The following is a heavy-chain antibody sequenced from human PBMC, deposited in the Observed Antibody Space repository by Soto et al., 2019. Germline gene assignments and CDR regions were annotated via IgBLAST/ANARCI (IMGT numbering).Heavy chain of an antibody. V-gene: IGHV4-38-2*01. CDR3: ARSLLTSSWYAGS. CDR2: IYHSGTT. J-gene: IGHJ5*02. CDR1: GYSISSGYY. Sequence: SETLSLTCVVSGYSISSGYYWGWIRQPPGKGLEWIGSIYHSGTTYYNPSLKRRVTISLDTSRNQFSLKLTSVTAADTAVYYCARSLLTSSWYAGSWGQGTLATVPS. D-gene: IGHD6-13*01.